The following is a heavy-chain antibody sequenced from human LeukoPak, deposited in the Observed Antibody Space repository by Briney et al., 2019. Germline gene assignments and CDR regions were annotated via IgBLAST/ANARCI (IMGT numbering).Heavy chain of an antibody. V-gene: IGHV3-11*03. CDR2: ISSSSYYT. Sequence: GGSLRLSCAASGFIFSDYYMSWIRQAPGKGLEWISYISSSSYYTHYADSVKGRFTISRDNAKNSLYLQMNSLRAEDTAVYYCASSATVRGGLDIWGQGTMVTVSS. D-gene: IGHD3-10*01. CDR1: GFIFSDYY. CDR3: ASSATVRGGLDI. J-gene: IGHJ3*02.